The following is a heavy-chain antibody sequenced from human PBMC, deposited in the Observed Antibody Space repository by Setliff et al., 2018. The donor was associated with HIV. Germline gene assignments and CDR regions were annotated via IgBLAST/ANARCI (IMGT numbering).Heavy chain of an antibody. CDR1: GGTFSSYG. J-gene: IGHJ4*02. CDR2: IIPMFGTG. D-gene: IGHD6-6*01. Sequence: ASVKVSCKTSGGTFSSYGISWVRQAPGQGLEWMGGIIPMFGTGFYAQKFQGRVTITTDESRSTAYMELSSLSSEDTAVFYCARGGGGARRVIGSWGQGAQVTVSS. CDR3: ARGGGGARRVIGS. V-gene: IGHV1-69*05.